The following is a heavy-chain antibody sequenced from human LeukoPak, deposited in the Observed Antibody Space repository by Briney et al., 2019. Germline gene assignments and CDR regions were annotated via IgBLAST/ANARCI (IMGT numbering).Heavy chain of an antibody. Sequence: PGESLKISCQASGYSFTSYWIGWVRQMPGKGLECMGIIYPGDSDTRYSPSFQGQVTISADKSISTAYLQWSSLKASDTAMYSCARRVVATAPSYDYWGQGTLVTVSS. CDR2: IYPGDSDT. D-gene: IGHD5-12*01. CDR1: GYSFTSYW. V-gene: IGHV5-51*01. J-gene: IGHJ4*02. CDR3: ARRVVATAPSYDY.